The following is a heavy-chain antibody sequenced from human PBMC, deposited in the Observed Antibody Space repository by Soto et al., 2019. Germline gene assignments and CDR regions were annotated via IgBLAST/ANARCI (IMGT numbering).Heavy chain of an antibody. V-gene: IGHV1-46*01. J-gene: IGHJ4*02. D-gene: IGHD2-8*01. CDR3: ARPPYPGCINAVCYPLDY. CDR1: GYTFTSYY. Sequence: QVQLVQSGAEVKKPGASVKISCKASGYTFTSYYMHWVRQAPGQGLEWMGIINPSGSSTNYAQKLQGRVSMTTDTSTSTVYMELNSLRSEDTAVYYCARPPYPGCINAVCYPLDYWGQGTLVTVSS. CDR2: INPSGSST.